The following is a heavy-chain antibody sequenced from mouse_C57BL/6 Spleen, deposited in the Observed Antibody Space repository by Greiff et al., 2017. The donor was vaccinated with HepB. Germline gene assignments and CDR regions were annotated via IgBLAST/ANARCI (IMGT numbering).Heavy chain of an antibody. CDR2: IDPEDGDT. Sequence: EVQLQQSGAELVRPGASVKLSCTASGFNIKDYYMHWVKQRPEQGLEWIGRIDPEDGDTAYAPKFQGKATMTADTSSNTAYLQLSSLTSEDTAVYYCTPYYGSSYGFAYWGQGTLVTVSA. CDR3: TPYYGSSYGFAY. V-gene: IGHV14-1*01. J-gene: IGHJ3*01. D-gene: IGHD1-1*01. CDR1: GFNIKDYY.